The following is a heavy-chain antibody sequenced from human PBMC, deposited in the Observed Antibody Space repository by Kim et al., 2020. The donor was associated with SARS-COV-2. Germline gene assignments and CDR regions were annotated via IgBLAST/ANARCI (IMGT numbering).Heavy chain of an antibody. V-gene: IGHV4-59*01. CDR2: IYYSGST. CDR3: AQITMVRGVNS. CDR1: GGSISSYY. D-gene: IGHD3-10*01. Sequence: SETLSLTCTVSGGSISSYYWSWIRQPPGKGLEWIGYIYYSGSTNYNPSLKSRVTISVDTSKNQFSLKLSSVTAADTAVYYCAQITMVRGVNSWGQGTLVTVSS. J-gene: IGHJ4*02.